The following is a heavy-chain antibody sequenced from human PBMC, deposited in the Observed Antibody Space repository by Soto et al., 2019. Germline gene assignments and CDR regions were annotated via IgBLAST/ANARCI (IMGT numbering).Heavy chain of an antibody. Sequence: GGSLRLSCAASGFTVSSNYMSWARQAPGKGLEWGSVIYSGGSTYYADSVKGRFTISRDNSKNTLYLQMNSLRAEDTAVYYCARDRGVPAAIGYYYYYMDVWGKGTTVTVSS. J-gene: IGHJ6*03. CDR1: GFTVSSNY. CDR2: IYSGGST. CDR3: ARDRGVPAAIGYYYYYMDV. V-gene: IGHV3-66*01. D-gene: IGHD2-2*02.